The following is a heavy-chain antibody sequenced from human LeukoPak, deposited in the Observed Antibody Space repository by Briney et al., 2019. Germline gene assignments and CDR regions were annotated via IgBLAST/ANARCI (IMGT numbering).Heavy chain of an antibody. CDR3: ARDHAANVVVPAAAFVGFDP. J-gene: IGHJ5*02. CDR2: INAGNGNT. D-gene: IGHD2-2*01. CDR1: GGTFSSYA. V-gene: IGHV1-3*01. Sequence: GASVKVSCKASGGTFSSYAISWVRQAPGQRLEWMGWINAGNGNTKYSQKFQGRVTITRDTSASTAYMELSSLRSEDTAVYYCARDHAANVVVPAAAFVGFDPWGQGTLVTVSS.